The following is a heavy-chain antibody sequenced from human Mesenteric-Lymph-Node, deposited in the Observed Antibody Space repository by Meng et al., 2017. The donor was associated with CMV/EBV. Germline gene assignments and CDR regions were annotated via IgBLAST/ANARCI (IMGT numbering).Heavy chain of an antibody. CDR1: GYTFTGYY. V-gene: IGHV1-2*02. CDR2: INPNSGGT. CDR3: ATFRGTGVFDN. D-gene: IGHD3-16*01. Sequence: ASVKVSCKASGYTFTGYYMHWVRQAPGQGLEWMGWINPNSGGTNYAQKFQGRVTMTRDTSKNQFSLKLTSVTAADTAVYYCATFRGTGVFDNWGQGMLVTVSS. J-gene: IGHJ4*02.